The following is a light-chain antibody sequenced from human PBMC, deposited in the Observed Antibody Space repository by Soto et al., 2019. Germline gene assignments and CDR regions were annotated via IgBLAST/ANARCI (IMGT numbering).Light chain of an antibody. V-gene: IGKV1-27*01. CDR1: QGVSNS. CDR3: QKYDSAPWT. CDR2: AAS. J-gene: IGKJ1*01. Sequence: DIQMSQSPSSLSASVRDRVTITCRASQGVSNSLAWYQQKPGKVPKLLIYAASTLQSGVPSRFSGSGSGTEFTLTISSLQPEDVATYYCQKYDSAPWTFGQGTKVEIK.